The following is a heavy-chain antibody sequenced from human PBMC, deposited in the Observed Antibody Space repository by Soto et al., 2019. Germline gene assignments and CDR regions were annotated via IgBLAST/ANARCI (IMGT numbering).Heavy chain of an antibody. CDR3: ARGRLAELLRDYYYYYMGV. CDR1: GGSFSGYY. V-gene: IGHV4-34*01. J-gene: IGHJ6*03. D-gene: IGHD2-15*01. CDR2: INHSGST. Sequence: SETLSLTCAVYGGSFSGYYWSWIRQPPGKGLEWMGEINHSGSTNYNPSLKSRVTISVDTSKNQFSLKLSSVTAADTAVYYCARGRLAELLRDYYYYYMGVWGKGTTVTVSS.